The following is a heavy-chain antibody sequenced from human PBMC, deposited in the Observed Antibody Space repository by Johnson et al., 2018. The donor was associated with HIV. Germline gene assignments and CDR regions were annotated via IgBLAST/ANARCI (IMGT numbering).Heavy chain of an antibody. CDR1: GFTVSSNY. Sequence: VQLVESGGGLVQPGGSLRLSCAASGFTVSSNYMSWVRQAPGKGLEWVSGIGTAGDTYYPGSVKGRFTISRENAKNSLYLQMNSLRAGDTAVYYCARWGSGPTGDAFDIWGQGTMVTVSS. CDR2: IGTAGDT. CDR3: ARWGSGPTGDAFDI. J-gene: IGHJ3*02. V-gene: IGHV3-13*01. D-gene: IGHD6-19*01.